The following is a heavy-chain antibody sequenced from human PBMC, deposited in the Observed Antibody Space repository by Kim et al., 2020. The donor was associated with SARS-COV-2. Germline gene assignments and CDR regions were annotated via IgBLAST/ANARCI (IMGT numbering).Heavy chain of an antibody. J-gene: IGHJ6*02. V-gene: IGHV4-31*02. CDR3: ARAFGNYYYGMDV. D-gene: IGHD3-10*01. Sequence: YNPSLKSRVTISVDTSKNQFSLKLSSVTAADTAVYYCARAFGNYYYGMDVWGQGTTVTVSS.